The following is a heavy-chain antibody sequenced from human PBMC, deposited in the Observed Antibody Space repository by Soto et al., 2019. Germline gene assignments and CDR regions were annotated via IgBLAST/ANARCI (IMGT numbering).Heavy chain of an antibody. Sequence: GASVKFCCKASGGTFYTYTFSWVRQAPGQGLEWMGSITPIYPTTNYAERFQGRLTITADGSTRTDYMDLTSLTSEEKAVYYCARIPRYSFPTSDDLDSWGQGILVTVSS. CDR2: ITPIYPTT. V-gene: IGHV1-69*13. CDR1: GGTFYTYT. D-gene: IGHD5-18*01. CDR3: ARIPRYSFPTSDDLDS. J-gene: IGHJ4*02.